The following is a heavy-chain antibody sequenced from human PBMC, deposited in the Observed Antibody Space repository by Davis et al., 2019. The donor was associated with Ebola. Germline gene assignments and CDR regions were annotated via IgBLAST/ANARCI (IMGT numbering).Heavy chain of an antibody. V-gene: IGHV3-73*01. J-gene: IGHJ4*02. CDR1: GFSFSTSA. CDR2: IRSNANNHAT. D-gene: IGHD1-26*01. Sequence: GESLKISCAASGFSFSTSAMHWVRQASGKGLEWVGRIRSNANNHATGYAASVKGRFTISREDSRNTVYLQLNSLKFEDTAVYYCVTSKSGTYAYWGQGKLVTVSS. CDR3: VTSKSGTYAY.